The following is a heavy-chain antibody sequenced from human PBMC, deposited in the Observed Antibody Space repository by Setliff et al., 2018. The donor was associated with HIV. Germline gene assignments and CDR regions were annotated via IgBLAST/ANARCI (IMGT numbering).Heavy chain of an antibody. D-gene: IGHD5-18*01. V-gene: IGHV1-2*02. CDR2: INPNSGDT. Sequence: ASVKVSCKASGYTFTGYYIHWVRQAPGQGLEWMGWINPNSGDTNYAQRFRGRVTMTRDTSISTAYMELSRLRSDDTAVFYCARAPGPPWIQLWLTYFDYWGRGTLVTVTS. CDR1: GYTFTGYY. J-gene: IGHJ4*02. CDR3: ARAPGPPWIQLWLTYFDY.